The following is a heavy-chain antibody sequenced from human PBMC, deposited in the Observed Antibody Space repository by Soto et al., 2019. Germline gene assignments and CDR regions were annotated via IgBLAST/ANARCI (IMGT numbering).Heavy chain of an antibody. CDR1: GFTFSNAW. Sequence: GGSLRLSCAASGFTFSNAWMSWVRQAPGKGLEWVGRIKSKTDGGTTDYAAPVKGRFTISRDDSKNTLYLQMNSLKTEDTAVYYCTTYFVGYYYYGMDVWGQGTTVTVSS. D-gene: IGHD3-9*01. J-gene: IGHJ6*02. V-gene: IGHV3-15*01. CDR2: IKSKTDGGTT. CDR3: TTYFVGYYYYGMDV.